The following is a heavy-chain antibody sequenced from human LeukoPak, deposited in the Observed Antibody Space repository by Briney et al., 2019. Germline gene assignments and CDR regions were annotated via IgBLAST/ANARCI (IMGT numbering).Heavy chain of an antibody. CDR3: AREGPVLRFLEWSANPHYYYYMDV. J-gene: IGHJ6*03. V-gene: IGHV4-4*07. D-gene: IGHD3-3*01. CDR2: IYTSGST. Sequence: SETLSLTCTVSGGSISSYYWSWIRPPAGKGLEWIGRIYTSGSTNYNPSLKSRVTMSVDTSKTQCSLKLSSVTAADTAVYYCAREGPVLRFLEWSANPHYYYYMDVWGKGTTVTVSS. CDR1: GGSISSYY.